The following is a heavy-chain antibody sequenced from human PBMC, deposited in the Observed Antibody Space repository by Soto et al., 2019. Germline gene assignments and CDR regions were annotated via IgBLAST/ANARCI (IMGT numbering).Heavy chain of an antibody. CDR2: TSYDGTDK. J-gene: IGHJ1*01. D-gene: IGHD3-16*01. V-gene: IGHV3-30*19. CDR3: ARWGTTGGLDV. CDR1: GFTFRSYV. Sequence: QVHLVESGGGVVQPGTSLRVSCVGSGFTFRSYVIHWVRQAPGKGLEWVALTSYDGTDKYYGDSVRGRFTISRDNSRNTVDLQMDSRRLEDTARYYCARWGTTGGLDVWGQGTLVSVSS.